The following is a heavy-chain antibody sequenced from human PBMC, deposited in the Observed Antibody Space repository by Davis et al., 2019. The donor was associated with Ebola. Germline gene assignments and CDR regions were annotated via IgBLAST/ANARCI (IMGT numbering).Heavy chain of an antibody. CDR3: ARDLGRYDDH. J-gene: IGHJ4*02. Sequence: AASVQVSCKASGGTFSTYDINWVQQAPGQGLEWMGRIIPMVGTATYAQKFQGRVTITADKSTSTAYIEMSGLGSEDTAVYYCARDLGRYDDHWGQGTLVTVSS. V-gene: IGHV1-69*04. CDR2: IIPMVGTA. CDR1: GGTFSTYD. D-gene: IGHD1-26*01.